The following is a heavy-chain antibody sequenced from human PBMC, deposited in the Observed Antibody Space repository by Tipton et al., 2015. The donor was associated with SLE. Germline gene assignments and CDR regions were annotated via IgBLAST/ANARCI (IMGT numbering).Heavy chain of an antibody. CDR3: ARDMTMETTGY. J-gene: IGHJ4*02. CDR2: ISSSSNYI. V-gene: IGHV3-21*01. Sequence: GSLRLSCAASGFTFSSYRMNWVRQAPGKGLEWVSSISSSSNYIYYADSVKGRFTISRDNAKNSLYLQMNSLRAEDTGVYYCARDMTMETTGYWGQGTLVTVSS. D-gene: IGHD4-17*01. CDR1: GFTFSSYR.